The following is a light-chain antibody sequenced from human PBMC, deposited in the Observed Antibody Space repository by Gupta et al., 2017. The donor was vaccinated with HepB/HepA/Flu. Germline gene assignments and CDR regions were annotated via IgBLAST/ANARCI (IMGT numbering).Light chain of an antibody. CDR2: KDN. CDR3: QARDSSGSCVF. V-gene: IGLV3-1*01. CDR1: NLGEIY. Sequence: SFDLTQPPSVSVSPGQTATITCSGDNLGEIYASWYQQKPGQSPVMIIYKDNRRPPGIPERFCGSKSGNTATLTISGTQPLDEADYYWQARDSSGSCVFLGGGTNLTVL. J-gene: IGLJ2*01.